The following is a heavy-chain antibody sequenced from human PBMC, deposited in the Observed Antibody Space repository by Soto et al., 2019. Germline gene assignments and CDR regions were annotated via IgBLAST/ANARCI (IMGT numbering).Heavy chain of an antibody. V-gene: IGHV1-3*01. CDR3: ARGQRLQNYYYYYMDV. CDR1: GYTFTSYA. J-gene: IGHJ6*03. D-gene: IGHD6-25*01. Sequence: QVQLVQSGAEVKKPGASVKVSCKASGYTFTSYAMHWVRQAPGQRLEWMGWINAGNGNTKYSQKFQGRVTITRDTSASTAYMELSSLRSEDTAVYYCARGQRLQNYYYYYMDVWGKGTTVTVSS. CDR2: INAGNGNT.